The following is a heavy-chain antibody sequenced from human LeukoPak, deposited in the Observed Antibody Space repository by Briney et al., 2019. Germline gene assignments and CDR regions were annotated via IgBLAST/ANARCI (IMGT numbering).Heavy chain of an antibody. V-gene: IGHV1-69*05. J-gene: IGHJ6*03. CDR3: ARSRIVGATGGYYSYLDV. Sequence: ASVKVSCKASGGTFSSYAISWVRQAPGQGLEWMGRIIPIFGTANYAQKFQGRVTITTDESTSTAYMELSSLRSEDTAVYYCARSRIVGATGGYYSYLDVWGKGTTVTVS. CDR2: IIPIFGTA. D-gene: IGHD1-26*01. CDR1: GGTFSSYA.